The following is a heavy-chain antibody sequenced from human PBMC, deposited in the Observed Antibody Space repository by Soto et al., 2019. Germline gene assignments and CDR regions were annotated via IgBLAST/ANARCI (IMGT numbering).Heavy chain of an antibody. CDR3: ARSVEGAPESFDY. Sequence: EVQLVESGGGLVQPGGSLRLSCAASGFTFSSYSMNWVRQAPGKGLEWVSYISSSSSTIYYADSVKGRFTISRHNAKNSLYLQMNSLRAEDTAVYYCARSVEGAPESFDYWGQGALVTVSS. D-gene: IGHD1-26*01. V-gene: IGHV3-48*01. J-gene: IGHJ4*02. CDR2: ISSSSSTI. CDR1: GFTFSSYS.